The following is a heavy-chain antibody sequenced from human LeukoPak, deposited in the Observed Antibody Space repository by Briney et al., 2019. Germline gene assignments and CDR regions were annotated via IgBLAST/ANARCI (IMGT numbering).Heavy chain of an antibody. CDR2: ISSSSSTI. CDR3: ASELRFLEWLLGY. J-gene: IGHJ4*02. CDR1: GFTFSSYS. V-gene: IGHV3-48*04. Sequence: GGSLRLSCAASGFTFSSYSMNWVRQAPGKGLEWVSYISSSSSTIYYADSVEGRFTISRDNAKNSLYLQMISLRAEDTAVYYCASELRFLEWLLGYWGQGTLVTVSS. D-gene: IGHD3-3*01.